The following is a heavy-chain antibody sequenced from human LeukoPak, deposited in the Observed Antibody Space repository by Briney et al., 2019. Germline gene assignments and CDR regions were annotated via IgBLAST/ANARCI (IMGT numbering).Heavy chain of an antibody. CDR1: GGTFSSYA. V-gene: IGHV1-69*13. J-gene: IGHJ4*02. D-gene: IGHD1-26*01. CDR3: ARDGRSGHEDPSPKQSSYRFDY. Sequence: SVKVSCKASGGTFSSYAISWVRQAPGQGLEWMGGIIPIFGTANYAQKFQGRVTITADESTSTAYMELSSLRSEDTAVYYCARDGRSGHEDPSPKQSSYRFDYWGQGTLVTVSS. CDR2: IIPIFGTA.